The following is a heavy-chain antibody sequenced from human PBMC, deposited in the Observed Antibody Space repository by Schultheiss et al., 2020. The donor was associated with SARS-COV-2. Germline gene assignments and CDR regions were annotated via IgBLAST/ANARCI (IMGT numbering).Heavy chain of an antibody. J-gene: IGHJ5*02. Sequence: GGSLRLSCAASGFTFSTYGMHWVRQAPGKGLVWVSRVNSDGSTTTYADSVKGRFTMSRDNAKNTLYLQMNSLRAEDTAVYYCARLGPYYDFWSGYGGFDPWGQGTLVTVAS. V-gene: IGHV3-74*01. CDR1: GFTFSTYG. CDR3: ARLGPYYDFWSGYGGFDP. CDR2: VNSDGSTT. D-gene: IGHD3-3*01.